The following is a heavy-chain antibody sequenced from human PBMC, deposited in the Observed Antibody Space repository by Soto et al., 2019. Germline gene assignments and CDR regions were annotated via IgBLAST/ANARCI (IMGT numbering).Heavy chain of an antibody. CDR2: INPNSGGT. CDR3: ARDESRSFDY. V-gene: IGHV1-2*04. Sequence: ASEKVSCKASGYTFTGYYMHWVRQAPGQGLEWMGWINPNSGGTNYAQKFQGWVTMTRDTSISTAYIGLSRLRSDDTAVYYCARDESRSFDYWGQGTLVTVSS. J-gene: IGHJ4*02. CDR1: GYTFTGYY.